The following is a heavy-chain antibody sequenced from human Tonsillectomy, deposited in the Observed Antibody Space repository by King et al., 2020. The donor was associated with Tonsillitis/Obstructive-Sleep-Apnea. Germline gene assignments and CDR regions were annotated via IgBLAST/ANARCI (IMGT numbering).Heavy chain of an antibody. CDR3: ARQRDFWSGYWSRFDP. D-gene: IGHD3-3*01. V-gene: IGHV5-51*01. J-gene: IGHJ5*02. CDR2: IYPGDSDT. CDR1: GYSFTSYW. Sequence: VQLVESGAEVKKPGESLKISCKGSGYSFTSYWIGWVRQMPGKGLEWMGIIYPGDSDTRYSPSFQGQVTISADKSISTAYLQWSSLKASDTAMYYCARQRDFWSGYWSRFDPWGQGTLVTVSS.